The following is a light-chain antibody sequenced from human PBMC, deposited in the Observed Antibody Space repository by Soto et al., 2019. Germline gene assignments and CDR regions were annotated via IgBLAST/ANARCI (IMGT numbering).Light chain of an antibody. CDR1: QSVSTNY. CDR2: DAS. V-gene: IGKV3D-20*01. CDR3: QQYRSSSP. J-gene: IGKJ1*01. Sequence: ENVLQKAGAIRYLYPGERATLSCGASQSVSTNYLAWYQQKPGLAPRLLIYDASSRATGISDRFSGSGSGTDFTLTISILEPEDFAVYYCQQYRSSSPSGQATTVDI.